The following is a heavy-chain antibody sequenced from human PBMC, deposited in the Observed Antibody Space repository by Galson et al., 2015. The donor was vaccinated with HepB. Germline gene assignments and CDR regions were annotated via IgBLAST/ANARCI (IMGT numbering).Heavy chain of an antibody. D-gene: IGHD5-18*01. CDR1: GFTVSSNY. CDR3: ARDLSGGYRVYYYYGMDV. Sequence: SLRLSCAASGFTVSSNYMSWVRQAPGKGLEWVSVIYSGGSTYYADSVKGRFTISRDNSKNTLYLQMSSLRAEDTAVYYCARDLSGGYRVYYYYGMDVWGQGTTVTVSS. J-gene: IGHJ6*02. V-gene: IGHV3-53*05. CDR2: IYSGGST.